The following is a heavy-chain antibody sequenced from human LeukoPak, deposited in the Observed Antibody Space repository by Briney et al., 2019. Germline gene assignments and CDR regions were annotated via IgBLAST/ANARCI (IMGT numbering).Heavy chain of an antibody. J-gene: IGHJ4*02. CDR3: ARHMTVTTSALDY. Sequence: GESLKISCKGSGYSFTNYWIDWVRQMPGKGLEWMGIIYPGDSDTRYSPSFQGQATISADKSISTAYLQWSNLKASDTAMYYCARHMTVTTSALDYWGQGTLVTVSS. D-gene: IGHD4-17*01. V-gene: IGHV5-51*01. CDR2: IYPGDSDT. CDR1: GYSFTNYW.